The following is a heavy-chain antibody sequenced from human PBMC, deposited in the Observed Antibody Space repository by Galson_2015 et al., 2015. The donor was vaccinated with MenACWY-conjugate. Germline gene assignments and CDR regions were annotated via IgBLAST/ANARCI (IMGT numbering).Heavy chain of an antibody. CDR2: IKQDGSDK. D-gene: IGHD1-26*01. V-gene: IGHV3-7*03. CDR1: GFTFSSFW. CDR3: ARERNSGNYLGSDY. Sequence: SLRLSCAASGFTFSSFWMSWVRQAPGKGLEWVANIKQDGSDKYFVDSVKGRFTISRDNAKNSLYLQMNSLRAEDTAVYYCARERNSGNYLGSDYWGQGTLVTVSS. J-gene: IGHJ4*02.